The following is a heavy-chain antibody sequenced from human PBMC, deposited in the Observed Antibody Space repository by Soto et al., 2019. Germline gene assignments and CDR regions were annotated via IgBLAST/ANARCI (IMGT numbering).Heavy chain of an antibody. CDR2: INAGNGNT. V-gene: IGHV1-3*01. Sequence: GASVKVSCKASGYTFTSYAMHWVRQAPGQRLEWMGWINAGNGNTKYSQKFQGRVTITRDTSASTAYMELSSLRHEDTAVYYCAKDGGPAYCNSPGCSAEHFDYWGQGTQVTVSS. CDR1: GYTFTSYA. J-gene: IGHJ4*02. CDR3: AKDGGPAYCNSPGCSAEHFDY. D-gene: IGHD2-2*01.